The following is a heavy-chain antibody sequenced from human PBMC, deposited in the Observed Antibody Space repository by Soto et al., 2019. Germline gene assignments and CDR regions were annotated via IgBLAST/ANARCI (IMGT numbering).Heavy chain of an antibody. D-gene: IGHD7-27*01. CDR2: INAGYGNT. CDR3: ARDTGDGTFDF. Sequence: ASVKVSCKASGYTFSSYAMHWVRQAPGQRLEWMGWINAGYGNTKSSQKFQDRVTISRDTSASTAYMELTSLRSEDTAVYYCARDTGDGTFDFWGQGXLVTVYS. V-gene: IGHV1-3*01. CDR1: GYTFSSYA. J-gene: IGHJ4*02.